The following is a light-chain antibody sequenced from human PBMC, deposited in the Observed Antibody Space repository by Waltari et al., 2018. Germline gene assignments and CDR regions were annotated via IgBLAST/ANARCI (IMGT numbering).Light chain of an antibody. CDR2: AAT. V-gene: IGKV1-39*01. CDR3: QQYNSYPFT. CDR1: QTISTN. Sequence: DIQMTQSPSSLSASLGDRVTITCRASQTISTNLNWYQHRPGKVPKLLIYAATFLQSGVPSRFSGSGSGTDFTLTISSLQPDDFATYYCQQYNSYPFTFGPGTKVDIK. J-gene: IGKJ3*01.